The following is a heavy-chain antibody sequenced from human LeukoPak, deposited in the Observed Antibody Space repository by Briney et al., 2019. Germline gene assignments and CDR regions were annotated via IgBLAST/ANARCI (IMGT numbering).Heavy chain of an antibody. D-gene: IGHD2-15*01. V-gene: IGHV1-18*01. Sequence: SVKVSCKASGYTFTSYGISWVRQAPGQGLEWMGWISACNGNTNYAQKLQGRVTMTTDTSTSTAYMELRSLRSDDTAVYYCARDALQWDIVVVVAANPLDYWGQGTLVTVSS. CDR2: ISACNGNT. J-gene: IGHJ4*02. CDR1: GYTFTSYG. CDR3: ARDALQWDIVVVVAANPLDY.